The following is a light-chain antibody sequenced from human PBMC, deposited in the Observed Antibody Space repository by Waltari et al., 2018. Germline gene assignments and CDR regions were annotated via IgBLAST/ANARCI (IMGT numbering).Light chain of an antibody. J-gene: IGLJ2*01. V-gene: IGLV1-47*01. Sequence: QSVLTQPPSASGTPGQRVSISCSGSSSNIGGNYVYWYLQVPGTAPKLLIYNNNERPSGVSDRCSGSKSGTSASLAISGLRSEDEADYYCAAWDDSLGGLVFGGGTKVTVL. CDR2: NNN. CDR1: SSNIGGNY. CDR3: AAWDDSLGGLV.